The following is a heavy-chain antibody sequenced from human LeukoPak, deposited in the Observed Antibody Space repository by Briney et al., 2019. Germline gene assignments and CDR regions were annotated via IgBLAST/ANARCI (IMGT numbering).Heavy chain of an antibody. Sequence: GGSLRLSCAASGFTFSSYAMSWVRQAPGKGLRWVSAISGSGGSTYYADSVKGRFTISRDNSKNTLYLQMNSLRAEDTAVYYCAKDRTRALYRGYMVRGIIITDLDVWGKGTTVTVSS. J-gene: IGHJ6*04. D-gene: IGHD3-10*01. V-gene: IGHV3-23*01. CDR3: AKDRTRALYRGYMVRGIIITDLDV. CDR1: GFTFSSYA. CDR2: ISGSGGST.